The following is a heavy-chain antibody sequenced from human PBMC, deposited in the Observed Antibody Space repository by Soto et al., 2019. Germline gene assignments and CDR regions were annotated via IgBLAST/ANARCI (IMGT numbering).Heavy chain of an antibody. Sequence: EVQLVESGGGLILPGGSLRLSCAASGFTFTNYWMHWVRQAPGKGLVWVSNINSDGTTTNYADSVVGRFTISRDNAKNTLYLQLNSLRPEDTAVYYCVREQTSISHFGMAVWGQGTTVTVSS. J-gene: IGHJ6*02. CDR3: VREQTSISHFGMAV. CDR1: GFTFTNYW. CDR2: INSDGTTT. V-gene: IGHV3-74*01.